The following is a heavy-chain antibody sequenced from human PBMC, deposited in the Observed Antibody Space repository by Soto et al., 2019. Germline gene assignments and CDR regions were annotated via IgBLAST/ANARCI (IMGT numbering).Heavy chain of an antibody. D-gene: IGHD3-22*01. CDR1: GGSISSSNW. Sequence: SETLSLTCAVSGGSISSSNWWSWVRQPPGKGLEWIVEIYHSGSTNYNPSLKSRVTISVDKSKNQFSLKLSSVTAADTAVYYCARDEDSSGYYVGYWGQGTLVTVSS. V-gene: IGHV4-4*02. CDR2: IYHSGST. CDR3: ARDEDSSGYYVGY. J-gene: IGHJ4*02.